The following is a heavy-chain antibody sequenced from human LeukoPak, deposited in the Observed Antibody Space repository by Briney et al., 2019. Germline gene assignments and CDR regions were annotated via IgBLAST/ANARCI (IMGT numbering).Heavy chain of an antibody. J-gene: IGHJ3*02. CDR1: GGSISSGGYS. Sequence: SETLSLTCAVSGGSISSGGYSWSWIRQPPGKGPEWIGYIYHSGSTYYNPSLKSRVTISVDRSKNQFSLKLSSVTAADTAVYYCATSAMGSSWVNDAFDIWGQGTMVTVSS. V-gene: IGHV4-30-2*01. CDR3: ATSAMGSSWVNDAFDI. CDR2: IYHSGST. D-gene: IGHD6-13*01.